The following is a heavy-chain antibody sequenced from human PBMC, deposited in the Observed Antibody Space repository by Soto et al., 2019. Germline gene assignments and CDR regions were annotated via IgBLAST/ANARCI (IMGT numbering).Heavy chain of an antibody. V-gene: IGHV4-34*01. CDR2: INHSGST. J-gene: IGHJ4*02. CDR1: GGSFSGYY. Sequence: QVQLQQWGAGLLKPSETLSLTCAVYGGSFSGYYWSWIRQPPGKGLEWIGEINHSGSTNYNPSLKSRATTSVASSKNQYSLKLSSVTAADTAVYYCARAGAAAGDFDYWGQGTLVTVSS. D-gene: IGHD6-13*01. CDR3: ARAGAAAGDFDY.